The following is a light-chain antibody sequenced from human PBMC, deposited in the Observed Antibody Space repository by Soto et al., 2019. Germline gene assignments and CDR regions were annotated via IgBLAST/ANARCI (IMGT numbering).Light chain of an antibody. Sequence: EIVMTQSPATLSVSPGERATLSRRASQSVSSNLAWYQQKPGQAPRLLIYGASTRASGIPDRFSGSGSGTDFTLTISRLETEDFAVFYCQQYGTSEIIFGQGTRLEIK. CDR2: GAS. J-gene: IGKJ5*01. V-gene: IGKV3D-15*01. CDR3: QQYGTSEII. CDR1: QSVSSN.